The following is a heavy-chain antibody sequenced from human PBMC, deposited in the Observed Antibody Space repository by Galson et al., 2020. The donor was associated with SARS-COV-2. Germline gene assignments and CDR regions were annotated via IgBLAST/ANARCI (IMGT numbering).Heavy chain of an antibody. CDR3: ARGEYYYDSSGYPSDY. J-gene: IGHJ4*02. Sequence: GESLKISCAASGFTFSSYSMNWVRQAPGKGLEWVSSISSSSSYIYYADSVKGRFTISRDNAKNSLYLQMNSLRAEDTAVYYCARGEYYYDSSGYPSDYWGQGTLVTVSS. CDR2: ISSSSSYI. V-gene: IGHV3-21*01. CDR1: GFTFSSYS. D-gene: IGHD3-22*01.